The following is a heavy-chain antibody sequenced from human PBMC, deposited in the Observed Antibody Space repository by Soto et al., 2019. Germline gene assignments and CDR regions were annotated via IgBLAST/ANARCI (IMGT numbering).Heavy chain of an antibody. J-gene: IGHJ6*02. Sequence: ASVKFSCKASGGTFSSHAISWVRQAPGQGLEWMGGIIPIFGTANYAQKFQGRVTITADKSTSTGHMELSSLRSEDTAGYYCESGSGGVGVWGQGTTVTVSS. CDR2: IIPIFGTA. V-gene: IGHV1-69*06. D-gene: IGHD2-15*01. CDR3: ESGSGGVGV. CDR1: GGTFSSHA.